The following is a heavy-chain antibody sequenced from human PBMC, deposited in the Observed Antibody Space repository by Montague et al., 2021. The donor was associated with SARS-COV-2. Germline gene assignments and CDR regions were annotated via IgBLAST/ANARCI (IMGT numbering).Heavy chain of an antibody. D-gene: IGHD1-26*01. V-gene: IGHV4-61*02. J-gene: IGHJ4*02. CDR1: GASISTGIYY. Sequence: TLSLTCTVSGASISTGIYYWSWIRQPAGTGLEWIGRIRTTGHTDYNSSLESRVFMSVDTSTNQFSLSLTSVTAAATAVYFCARFGSGTLEFDLWGQGTLVTVSS. CDR3: ARFGSGTLEFDL. CDR2: IRTTGHT.